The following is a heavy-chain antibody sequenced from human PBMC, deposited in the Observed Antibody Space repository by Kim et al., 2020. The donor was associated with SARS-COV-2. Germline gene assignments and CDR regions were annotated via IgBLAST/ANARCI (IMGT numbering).Heavy chain of an antibody. J-gene: IGHJ5*02. Sequence: SETLSLTCTVSGGSISSGSYYWSWIRQPAGKGLEWIGRIYTSGSTNYNPSLKSRVTISVDTSKNQFSLKLSSVTAADTAVYYCARESAAALTWWFDPWGQGTLVTVSS. CDR1: GGSISSGSYY. CDR3: ARESAAALTWWFDP. CDR2: IYTSGST. D-gene: IGHD6-13*01. V-gene: IGHV4-61*02.